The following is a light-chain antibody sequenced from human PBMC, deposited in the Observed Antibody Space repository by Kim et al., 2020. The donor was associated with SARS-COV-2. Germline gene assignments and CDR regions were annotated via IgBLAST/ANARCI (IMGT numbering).Light chain of an antibody. CDR2: KAS. CDR1: QSISSW. J-gene: IGKJ2*01. V-gene: IGKV1-5*03. CDR3: QQYDTCAYT. Sequence: DIQMTQSPSTVSASVGDRVNITCRASQSISSWLAWYQQKPGKAPKVLIYKASTLQTGVPSRFSGSGSGTDFTLTISCLQPDDFATYCCQQYDTCAYTFGQGTKLEIK.